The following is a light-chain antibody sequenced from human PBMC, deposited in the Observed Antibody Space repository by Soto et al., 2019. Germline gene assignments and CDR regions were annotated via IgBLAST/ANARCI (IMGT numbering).Light chain of an antibody. CDR2: GNG. CDR1: SSSIGAGYE. Sequence: QSVLTQPPSVSGAPGQRGTISCSGTSSSIGAGYEVHWYHQLPGTAPKLVVSGNGNRPSGVPGRLSASKSGTSASLAITGLQAEDEGHYYCQSYDKRLTAYVFGTGTKLTVL. J-gene: IGLJ1*01. CDR3: QSYDKRLTAYV. V-gene: IGLV1-40*01.